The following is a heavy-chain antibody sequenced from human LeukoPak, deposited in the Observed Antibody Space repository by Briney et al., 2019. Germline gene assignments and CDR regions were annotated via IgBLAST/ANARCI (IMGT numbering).Heavy chain of an antibody. CDR1: GFTFTDYG. Sequence: GGSLRLSCAASGFTFTDYGMHWVRQSPGKGLEWVAVISKDESNKYYADSVKGRFTISRDNSKNTLYMQMNSLRAEDTAVYYCARQTGQLVGTGRYFDYWGQGTLVTVSS. J-gene: IGHJ4*01. CDR2: ISKDESNK. V-gene: IGHV3-30-3*01. CDR3: ARQTGQLVGTGRYFDY. D-gene: IGHD6-6*01.